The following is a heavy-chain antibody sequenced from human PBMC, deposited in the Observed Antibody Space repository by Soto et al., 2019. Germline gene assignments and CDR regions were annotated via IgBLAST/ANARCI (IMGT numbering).Heavy chain of an antibody. D-gene: IGHD3-10*01. CDR2: IYYSGST. V-gene: IGHV4-31*03. J-gene: IGHJ4*02. CDR1: GGSISSGGYY. Sequence: QVQLQESGPGLVKPSQTLSLTCTVSGGSISSGGYYWSWIRQHPGKGLEWIGYIYYSGSTYYNPSLKSRVTISVDTCKNQFSLKLSSVTAADTAVYYCARFYGSGSYYTAIDYWGQGTLVTVSS. CDR3: ARFYGSGSYYTAIDY.